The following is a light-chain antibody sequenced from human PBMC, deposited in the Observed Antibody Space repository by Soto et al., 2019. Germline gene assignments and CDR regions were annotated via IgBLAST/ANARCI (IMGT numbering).Light chain of an antibody. CDR3: QQRSDWPPR. J-gene: IGKJ4*01. CDR2: GAS. CDR1: QTLSVSY. Sequence: EIVLTQSPGTLSLSPGERVALSCRASQTLSVSYLAWYQQKPGQAPRLLIYGASTRATGIPDRFSGSGSGTDFTLTIRSLEPEDFAVYYCQQRSDWPPRFGGGTKVDIK. V-gene: IGKV3-11*01.